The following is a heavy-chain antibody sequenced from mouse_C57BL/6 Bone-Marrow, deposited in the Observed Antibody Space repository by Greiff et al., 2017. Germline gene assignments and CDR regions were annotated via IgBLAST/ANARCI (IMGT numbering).Heavy chain of an antibody. Sequence: DVKLQESGPGLVKPSQSLSLTCSVTGYSITSGYYWNWIRQFPGNKLEWMGHISYDGSNNYNPSLKNRISITLDTSKNQFFLKLNSVTTEDPATYYCARGRVAWFAYWGQGTLVTVSA. V-gene: IGHV3-6*01. CDR2: ISYDGSN. CDR1: GYSITSGYY. J-gene: IGHJ3*01. CDR3: ARGRVAWFAY.